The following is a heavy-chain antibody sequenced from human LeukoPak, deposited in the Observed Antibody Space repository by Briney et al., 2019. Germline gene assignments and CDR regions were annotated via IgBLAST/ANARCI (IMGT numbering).Heavy chain of an antibody. D-gene: IGHD3-22*01. CDR2: IYPGDSDT. Sequence: GESLKISCKGSGYSFTNYWIGWVRQMPGKGLEWMGIIYPGDSDTRYSPSFQGQDTISADKSISTAYLQWSSLKASDTAMYYCSRPANYYDSSGYYRVGAFDIWGQGTMVTVSS. CDR3: SRPANYYDSSGYYRVGAFDI. V-gene: IGHV5-51*01. CDR1: GYSFTNYW. J-gene: IGHJ3*02.